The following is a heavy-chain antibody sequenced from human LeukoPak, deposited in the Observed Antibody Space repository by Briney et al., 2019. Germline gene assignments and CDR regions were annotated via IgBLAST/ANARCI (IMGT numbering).Heavy chain of an antibody. CDR3: ANWYSSSSFGTIDY. V-gene: IGHV3-30*02. CDR2: IRYDGSNK. Sequence: PGVPLRLSCAASGFTFSSYGMHWVRQAPGKGLEWVAFIRYDGSNKYYADSVKGRFTISRDNSKNTLYLQMNSLRAEDTAVYYCANWYSSSSFGTIDYWGQGTLVTVSS. J-gene: IGHJ4*02. CDR1: GFTFSSYG. D-gene: IGHD6-6*01.